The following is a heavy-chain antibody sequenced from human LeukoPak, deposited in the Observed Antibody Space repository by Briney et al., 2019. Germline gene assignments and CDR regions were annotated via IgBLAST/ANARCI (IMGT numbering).Heavy chain of an antibody. CDR2: INHSGST. Sequence: SETLSLTCAVYGGSFSGYYWGWIRQPPGKGLEWIGEINHSGSTNYNPSLKSRVTISVDTSKNQFSLKLSSVTAADTAVYYCARGRVGAPPFDYWGQGTLVTVSS. D-gene: IGHD1-26*01. CDR1: GGSFSGYY. CDR3: ARGRVGAPPFDY. V-gene: IGHV4-34*01. J-gene: IGHJ4*02.